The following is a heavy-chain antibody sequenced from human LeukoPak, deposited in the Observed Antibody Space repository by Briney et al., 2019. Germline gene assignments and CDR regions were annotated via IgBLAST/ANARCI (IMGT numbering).Heavy chain of an antibody. V-gene: IGHV4-30-4*01. J-gene: IGHJ4*02. CDR3: ARGGGGYTLNSFDY. CDR2: IYFSGSR. CDR1: GASIRSGDHH. Sequence: SQTLSLTCTVSGASIRSGDHHWSWLRQSAGKGLERIGYIYFSGSRSSNPSLRSRLTISVDTSKNQFSLKLSSMTVADTAIYYCARGGGGYTLNSFDYWGEGALVTVSS. D-gene: IGHD3-22*01.